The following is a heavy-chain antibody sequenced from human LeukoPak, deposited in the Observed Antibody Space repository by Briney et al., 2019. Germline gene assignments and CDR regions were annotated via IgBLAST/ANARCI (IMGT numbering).Heavy chain of an antibody. CDR1: GFTFDNHW. V-gene: IGHV3-7*01. CDR2: IDEDGDEK. J-gene: IGHJ4*02. CDR3: ARNVPRGRSDFDC. Sequence: GGSLRLSCAASGFTFDNHWMAWVRQTPGRGPEWVANIDEDGDEKSCAESVKGRFSVSRDNGRTSLYLQMNSLRAEDMAIYYCARNVPRGRSDFDCWGQGVLVTVS. D-gene: IGHD5-12*01.